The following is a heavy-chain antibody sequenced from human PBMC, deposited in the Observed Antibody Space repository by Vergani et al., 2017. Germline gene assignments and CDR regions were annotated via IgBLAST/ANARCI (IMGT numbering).Heavy chain of an antibody. Sequence: QVQLEQSGAEVKKPGSSVTVSCRASGGTFGSHTISWVRQAPGQGLEWVGRVIPHLEITTLAQHLQGRVIITADKSTDTAYMELRSLRSEDTAVYYCAREGFYDYVWGSYRLRGGYYFDYWGQGTLVTVSS. V-gene: IGHV1-69*08. J-gene: IGHJ4*02. CDR2: VIPHLEIT. D-gene: IGHD3-16*02. CDR1: GGTFGSHT. CDR3: AREGFYDYVWGSYRLRGGYYFDY.